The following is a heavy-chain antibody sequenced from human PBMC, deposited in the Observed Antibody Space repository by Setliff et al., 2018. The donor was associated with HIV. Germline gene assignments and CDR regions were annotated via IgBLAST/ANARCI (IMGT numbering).Heavy chain of an antibody. D-gene: IGHD2-15*01. CDR1: GDTFNSHA. CDR3: ARDSRDIVVVIAPEPEPYYYYGMDV. J-gene: IGHJ6*04. Sequence: SVKVSCKASGDTFNSHAISWVRQAPGQGLECMGGIIPIFGTPNYAQKFKGRLTSTADESTSTVYMELSSLRSEDTAVYYCARDSRDIVVVIAPEPEPYYYYGMDVWGEGTTVTVSS. V-gene: IGHV1-69*13. CDR2: IIPIFGTP.